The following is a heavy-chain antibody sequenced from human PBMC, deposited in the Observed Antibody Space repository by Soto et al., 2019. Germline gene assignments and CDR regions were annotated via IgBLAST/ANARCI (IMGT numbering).Heavy chain of an antibody. CDR3: ARDRNGDYFSSV. Sequence: ASVKVSCKASGGAFSSYTISWVRQAPGQGLEWMGRIIPILGIANYAQKFQGRVTITADKSTSTAYMELSSLRSEDTAVYYCARDRNGDYFSSVWGQGTLVTVSS. J-gene: IGHJ4*02. CDR1: GGAFSSYT. D-gene: IGHD4-17*01. V-gene: IGHV1-69*04. CDR2: IIPILGIA.